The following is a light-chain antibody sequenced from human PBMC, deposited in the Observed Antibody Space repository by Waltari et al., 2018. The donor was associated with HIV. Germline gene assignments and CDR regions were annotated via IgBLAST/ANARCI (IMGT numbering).Light chain of an antibody. CDR3: QQYFNAPIT. CDR2: WAS. J-gene: IGKJ4*01. CDR1: RSILYNSNNKNY. V-gene: IGKV4-1*01. Sequence: DIVMTQSPDSLALSLGERATIHCKSIRSILYNSNNKNYLAWYQQKPGQPPQLLIYWASTREFGVPDRVSGSGSGTNFTLTISSLQTEDVAVYYCQQYFNAPITFGGGTRVEI.